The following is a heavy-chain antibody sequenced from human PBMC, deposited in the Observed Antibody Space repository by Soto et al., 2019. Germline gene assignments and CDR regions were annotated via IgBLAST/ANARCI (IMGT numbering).Heavy chain of an antibody. CDR3: ARYSGKYQGPIDY. D-gene: IGHD1-26*01. J-gene: IGHJ4*02. CDR1: GFTFSHYG. Sequence: QVQLVESGGGVVQPGRSLRLSCAAPGFTFSHYGIHWVRQAPGKGLEWLAVISYDGSNKHYADSVKGRFTVSGDNSKNTLYLQMNSLRAEDTAVYFCARYSGKYQGPIDYWGQGTLVTVSS. V-gene: IGHV3-30*03. CDR2: ISYDGSNK.